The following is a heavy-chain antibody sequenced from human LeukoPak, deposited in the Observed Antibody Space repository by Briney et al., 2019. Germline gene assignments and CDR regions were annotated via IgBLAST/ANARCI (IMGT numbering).Heavy chain of an antibody. Sequence: GGSLRLSCAASGFTFSSYSMNRVRQAPGKGLEWVSSISSSSSYIYYADSVKGRFTISRDNAKNSLYLQMNSLRAEDTAVYYCARNVPATAIPGYWGQGTLVTVSS. CDR1: GFTFSSYS. D-gene: IGHD2-2*02. CDR2: ISSSSSYI. CDR3: ARNVPATAIPGY. V-gene: IGHV3-21*01. J-gene: IGHJ4*02.